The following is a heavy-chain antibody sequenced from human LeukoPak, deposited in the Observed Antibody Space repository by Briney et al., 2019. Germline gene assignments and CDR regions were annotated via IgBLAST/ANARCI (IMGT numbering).Heavy chain of an antibody. CDR3: ARVSGYGGYADRYFDL. J-gene: IGHJ2*01. V-gene: IGHV4-59*01. Sequence: SETLSLTCTVSGGSISISYWSWIRQPPGKGPEWIGYIHNSGGTNYSPSLRSRVTISLDTSKNQFSLKLTSVTAADTAVYYCARVSGYGGYADRYFDLWGRGTLVTVSS. D-gene: IGHD5-12*01. CDR1: GGSISISY. CDR2: IHNSGGT.